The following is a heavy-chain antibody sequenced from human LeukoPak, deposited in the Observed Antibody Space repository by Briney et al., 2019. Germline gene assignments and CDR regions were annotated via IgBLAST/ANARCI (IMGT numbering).Heavy chain of an antibody. CDR3: AREKMYDFWSGYPTPNAFDV. CDR1: GFTFSSYS. CDR2: ISSSSSYI. Sequence: GGSLRLSCAASGFTFSSYSMNWVRQAPGKGLEWVSSISSSSSYIYYADSVKGRFTISRDNAKNSLYLQMNSLRAEDTAVYYCAREKMYDFWSGYPTPNAFDVWGQGTMVTVSS. J-gene: IGHJ3*01. V-gene: IGHV3-21*01. D-gene: IGHD3-3*01.